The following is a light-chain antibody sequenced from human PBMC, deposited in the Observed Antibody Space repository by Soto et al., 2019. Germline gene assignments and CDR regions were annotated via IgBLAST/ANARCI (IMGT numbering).Light chain of an antibody. CDR1: QSFRGL. CDR3: QQYRT. V-gene: IGKV3-11*01. J-gene: IGKJ1*01. Sequence: EVVLTQSPVTLSLSPGERATLSCRASQSFRGLLAWYQQKPGQAPRLLIYEASSRATGIPDRFSGSGSGTDFTLTISRLEPEDFAVYYCQQYRTFGQGTKVDIK. CDR2: EAS.